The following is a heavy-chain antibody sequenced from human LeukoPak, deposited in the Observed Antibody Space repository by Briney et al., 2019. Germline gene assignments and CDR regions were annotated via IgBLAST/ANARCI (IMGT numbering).Heavy chain of an antibody. CDR2: IIPILGIA. J-gene: IGHJ4*02. CDR3: ARAPTIAAAATDY. D-gene: IGHD6-13*01. Sequence: SVKVSCKASGGTFSSYAISWVRQAPGQGPEWMGRIIPILGIANYAQKFQGRVTITADKSTSTAYMELSSLRSEDTAVYYCARAPTIAAAATDYWGQGTLVTVSS. CDR1: GGTFSSYA. V-gene: IGHV1-69*04.